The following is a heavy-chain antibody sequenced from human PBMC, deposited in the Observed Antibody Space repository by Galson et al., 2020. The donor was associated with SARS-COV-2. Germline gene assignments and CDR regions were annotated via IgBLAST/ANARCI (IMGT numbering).Heavy chain of an antibody. Sequence: KIGESLKISCAASGFTFSDYYMSWIRQAPGKGLEWVSYISSSGSTIYYADSVKGRFTISRDNAKNSLYLQMNSLRAEDTAVYYCARVYGEGYWSGYYTVVTTGYGMDVWGQGTTVTVSS. CDR2: ISSSGSTI. CDR1: GFTFSDYY. D-gene: IGHD3-3*01. V-gene: IGHV3-11*01. J-gene: IGHJ6*02. CDR3: ARVYGEGYWSGYYTVVTTGYGMDV.